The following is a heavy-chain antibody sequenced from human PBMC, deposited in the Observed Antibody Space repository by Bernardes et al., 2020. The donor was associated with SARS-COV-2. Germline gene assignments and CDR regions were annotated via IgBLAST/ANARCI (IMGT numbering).Heavy chain of an antibody. CDR3: ARMIGGYYYVDGSFYYFDY. CDR2: IYYSGST. CDR1: GGSISSYY. V-gene: IGHV4-59*01. D-gene: IGHD3-22*01. J-gene: IGHJ4*02. Sequence: SETLSLTCTVSGGSISSYYWSWIRQPPGKGLEWIGYIYYSGSTNYNPSLKSRVTISVDTSKNQFSLKLSSVTAADTAVYYCARMIGGYYYVDGSFYYFDYWGQGTLVTVSS.